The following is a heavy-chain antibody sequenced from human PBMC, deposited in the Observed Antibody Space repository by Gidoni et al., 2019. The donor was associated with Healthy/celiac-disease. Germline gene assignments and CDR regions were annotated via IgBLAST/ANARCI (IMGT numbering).Heavy chain of an antibody. D-gene: IGHD3-10*01. CDR3: TRDQTDTTRGGQNFDY. V-gene: IGHV3-49*03. CDR2: IRSKAYGGTT. Sequence: EVQLVESGGGLVQPGRSLRLSCTASGFTFGDYAMSWFRQAPGKGLEWVGFIRSKAYGGTTEYAASVKGRFTISRDDSKSIAYLQMNSLKTEDTAVYYCTRDQTDTTRGGQNFDYWGQGTLVTVSS. CDR1: GFTFGDYA. J-gene: IGHJ4*02.